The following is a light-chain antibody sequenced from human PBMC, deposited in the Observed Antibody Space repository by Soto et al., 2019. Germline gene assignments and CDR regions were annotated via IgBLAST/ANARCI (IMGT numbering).Light chain of an antibody. CDR1: QNVDTKY. Sequence: EIVLTQSPGTLSLSPGERATLSCRASQNVDTKYLAWYQQKPGQAPRLLIYGASRRATGIPDRFTGSGSGTDFTLTISRLEPEDFAVYYCQQYVSSPWAFGQGTKGDIK. CDR3: QQYVSSPWA. J-gene: IGKJ1*01. V-gene: IGKV3-20*01. CDR2: GAS.